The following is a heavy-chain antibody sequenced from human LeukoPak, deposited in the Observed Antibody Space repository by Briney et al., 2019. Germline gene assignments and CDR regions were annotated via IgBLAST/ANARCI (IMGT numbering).Heavy chain of an antibody. CDR2: ISSNGRYI. J-gene: IGHJ4*02. CDR3: ARDGLGSYDF. D-gene: IGHD3-10*01. Sequence: GGSLRLSCAASGFDFSDYTINWVRQAPGKGLEWVSSISSNGRYIYYADSVKGRLTISRDNAKNSVYLQMNSLRAEDAAVYYCARDGLGSYDFWGQGTLVTVSS. CDR1: GFDFSDYT. V-gene: IGHV3-21*01.